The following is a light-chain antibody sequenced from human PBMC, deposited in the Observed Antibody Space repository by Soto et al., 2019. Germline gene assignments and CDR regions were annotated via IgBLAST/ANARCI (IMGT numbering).Light chain of an antibody. CDR2: GAS. J-gene: IGKJ5*01. V-gene: IGKV3-20*01. Sequence: EIVLTQSPGTLSLSPGERATLSCRASQSVSSSYLAWYQQKPGQAPSLLIYGASSRATGIPDRFSGSGSGTDFTLTINRLEPEDFAVYYCQQYGRSITFGQGKRLEIK. CDR1: QSVSSSY. CDR3: QQYGRSIT.